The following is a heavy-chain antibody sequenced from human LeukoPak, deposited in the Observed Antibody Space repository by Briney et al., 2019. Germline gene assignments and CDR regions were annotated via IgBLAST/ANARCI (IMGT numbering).Heavy chain of an antibody. CDR1: GFTFSSYE. J-gene: IGHJ4*02. D-gene: IGHD1-26*01. V-gene: IGHV3-23*01. Sequence: PGGSLRLSCAASGFTFSSYEMNWVRQAPGKGLEWVSAISGSGGTTYYADSVKGRFTISRDNSKNTLYLQMNSLRAEDTAVYYCAKDPGRWEPNYWGQGTLVTVSS. CDR2: ISGSGGTT. CDR3: AKDPGRWEPNY.